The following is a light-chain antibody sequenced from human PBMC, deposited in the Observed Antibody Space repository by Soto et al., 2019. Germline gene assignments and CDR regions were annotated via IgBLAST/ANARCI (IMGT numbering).Light chain of an antibody. V-gene: IGKV1-9*01. J-gene: IGKJ5*01. CDR3: QQRNSYPIT. CDR2: TAS. Sequence: IQLTQSTSFLSASVGDGITITCRASQGISSYLAWYQQKPGKAPKLLIHTASTLQSGVPSRFSGSGAGTEFTLTISSLQPEDFATYYCQQRNSYPITFGQGTRLEIK. CDR1: QGISSY.